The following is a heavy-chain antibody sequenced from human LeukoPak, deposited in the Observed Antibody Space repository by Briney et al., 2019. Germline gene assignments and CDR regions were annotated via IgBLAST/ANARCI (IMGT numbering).Heavy chain of an antibody. CDR1: GYTFTGYY. CDR3: ARRYSISWYPQYYFDY. D-gene: IGHD6-13*01. J-gene: IGHJ4*02. V-gene: IGHV1-2*02. Sequence: ASVKVSCKASGYTFTGYYMHWVRQAPGQGLEWMGWINPNSGGTNYAQKFQGRVTMTRDTSISTAYMELSRLRSDDTAVYYCARRYSISWYPQYYFDYWGQGTLVTVSS. CDR2: INPNSGGT.